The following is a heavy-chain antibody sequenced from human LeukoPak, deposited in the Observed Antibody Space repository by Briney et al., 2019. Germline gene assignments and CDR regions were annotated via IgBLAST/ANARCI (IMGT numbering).Heavy chain of an antibody. Sequence: SETLSLTCAVSGYSISSGYYWGWIRQPPGKGLEWIGSIYHSGSTYYNPSLKSRVTISVDTSKNQFSLKLSSVTAADTAVYYCAEDPRGGCNAGTDDYWGQGTLVTVSS. CDR2: IYHSGST. J-gene: IGHJ4*02. D-gene: IGHD2/OR15-2a*01. CDR1: GYSISSGYY. V-gene: IGHV4-38-2*01. CDR3: AEDPRGGCNAGTDDY.